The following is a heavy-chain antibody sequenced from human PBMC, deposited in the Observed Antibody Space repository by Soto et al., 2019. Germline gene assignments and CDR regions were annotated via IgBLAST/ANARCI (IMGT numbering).Heavy chain of an antibody. CDR3: AKDGVAYSSSWYCYN. V-gene: IGHV3-30*18. CDR1: GFTFSSYG. CDR2: ISYDGSNK. Sequence: QVQLVESGGGVVQPGRYLRLYCAASGFTFSSYGMPWVRQAPGKGLEWVAVISYDGSNKYYADSVKGRFTISRDNSKNTLYLQMNSLRAEDTAVYYCAKDGVAYSSSWYCYNRGQGTLVTVSS. J-gene: IGHJ4*02. D-gene: IGHD6-13*01.